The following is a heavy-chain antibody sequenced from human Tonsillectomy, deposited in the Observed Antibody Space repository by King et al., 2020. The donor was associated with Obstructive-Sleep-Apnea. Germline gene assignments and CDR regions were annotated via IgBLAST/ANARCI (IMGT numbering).Heavy chain of an antibody. CDR3: ARSKYGSGSYPFDY. CDR2: ISYDGSNK. J-gene: IGHJ4*02. D-gene: IGHD3-10*01. Sequence: VQLVESGGGVVQPGRSLRLSCAASGFTFRSYAMHWVRQAPGKGLDWVAFISYDGSNKYYADSVKGRFTISRDNSKNTLYLQMNSLRAEDTAVYYCARSKYGSGSYPFDYWGQGTLVTVSS. CDR1: GFTFRSYA. V-gene: IGHV3-30-3*01.